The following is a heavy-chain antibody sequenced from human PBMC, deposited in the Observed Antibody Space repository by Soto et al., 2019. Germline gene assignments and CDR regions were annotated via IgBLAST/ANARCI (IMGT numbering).Heavy chain of an antibody. V-gene: IGHV4-34*01. J-gene: IGHJ3*01. CDR2: INHSGST. CDR1: GGSFSGYY. CDR3: ARGLGYYYSSGSSP. D-gene: IGHD3-10*01. Sequence: QVQLQQWGAGLLKPSETLSPTCAVYGGSFSGYYWSWIRQPPGKGLEWIGEINHSGSTNYNPSLKSRVTISVDTSKNQFSLKLSSVTAADTAVYYCARGLGYYYSSGSSPWGQGTMVTVSS.